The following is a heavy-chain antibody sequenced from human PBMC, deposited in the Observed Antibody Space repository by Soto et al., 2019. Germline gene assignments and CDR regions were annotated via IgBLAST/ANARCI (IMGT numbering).Heavy chain of an antibody. CDR3: VREPGYSSGWYYFDY. Sequence: ASVKVSCKASGYTFTSYYMHWVRQAPGQGLEWMGIINPSGGSTSYAQKFQGRVTVTRDTSTSTVYMELSSLRSEDTAVYYCVREPGYSSGWYYFDYWGQGTLVTVSS. J-gene: IGHJ4*02. CDR2: INPSGGST. CDR1: GYTFTSYY. D-gene: IGHD6-19*01. V-gene: IGHV1-46*01.